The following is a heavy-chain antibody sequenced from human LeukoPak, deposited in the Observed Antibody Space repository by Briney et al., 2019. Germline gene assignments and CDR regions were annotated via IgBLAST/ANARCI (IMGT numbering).Heavy chain of an antibody. D-gene: IGHD3-22*01. CDR1: GGSISSSSYY. CDR2: INHSGST. CDR3: ARPDYYDSSGYYSGAYYFDY. Sequence: SETLSLTCTVSGGSISSSSYYWGWIRQPPGKGLEWIGEINHSGSTNYNPSLKSRVTISVDTSKNQFSLKLSSVTAADTAVYYCARPDYYDSSGYYSGAYYFDYWGQGTLVTVSS. J-gene: IGHJ4*02. V-gene: IGHV4-39*07.